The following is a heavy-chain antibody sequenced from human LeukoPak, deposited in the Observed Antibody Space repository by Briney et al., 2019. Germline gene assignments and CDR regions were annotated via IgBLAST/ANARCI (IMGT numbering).Heavy chain of an antibody. V-gene: IGHV3-7*01. Sequence: PGGSLRPSCSASGFTFNNYWMSWVRQAPGEGLEWVAHKKQDGSEKYYVDSVKGRFTISRDNAKNSLYLQMNSLRAEDTAVYYCARDGRGYSYGGYYFDYWGQGTLVTVSS. CDR3: ARDGRGYSYGGYYFDY. CDR1: GFTFNNYW. J-gene: IGHJ4*02. CDR2: KKQDGSEK. D-gene: IGHD5-18*01.